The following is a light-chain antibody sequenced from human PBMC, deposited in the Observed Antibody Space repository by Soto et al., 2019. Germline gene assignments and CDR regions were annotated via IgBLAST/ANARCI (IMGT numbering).Light chain of an antibody. CDR3: AAWDDCLTGRHFV. J-gene: IGLJ1*01. Sequence: QSVLTQPPSASGTPGQRVTISCSGSSSNIGSNTVNWYQQLPGTAPKLLIYSNNQRSSGGPDRFSVCKSGTSAALAINGLYCEDDADYAGAAWDDCLTGRHFVFGTGTKVTVL. CDR2: SNN. CDR1: SSNIGSNT. V-gene: IGLV1-44*01.